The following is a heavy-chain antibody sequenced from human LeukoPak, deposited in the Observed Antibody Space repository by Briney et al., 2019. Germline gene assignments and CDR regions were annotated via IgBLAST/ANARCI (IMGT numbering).Heavy chain of an antibody. CDR1: GGSISIYY. Sequence: SETLSLTCTVSGGSISIYYWNWIRQPPGKGLEWIWYIYNSGSSTIYNPSLKSRVTISVGTSKNQFSLRLRSVTAEDTAVYFCVRDRELTYWGQGTLVTVSS. D-gene: IGHD3-10*01. V-gene: IGHV4-59*01. J-gene: IGHJ4*02. CDR3: VRDRELTY. CDR2: IYNSGSST.